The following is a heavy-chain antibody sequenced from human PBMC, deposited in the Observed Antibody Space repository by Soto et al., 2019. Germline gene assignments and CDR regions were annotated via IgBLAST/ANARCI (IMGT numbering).Heavy chain of an antibody. Sequence: PSETLYLTCTVSSGSISSYYWSWIRQPPGKGLEWIGYIYYGGSTNYNPSLKSRVTISVDTSKNQFSLKLSSVTAADTAVYYCARGGGKCYYYYYMDVWGKGTTVTVSS. V-gene: IGHV4-59*01. J-gene: IGHJ6*03. CDR3: ARGGGKCYYYYYMDV. CDR1: SGSISSYY. CDR2: IYYGGST.